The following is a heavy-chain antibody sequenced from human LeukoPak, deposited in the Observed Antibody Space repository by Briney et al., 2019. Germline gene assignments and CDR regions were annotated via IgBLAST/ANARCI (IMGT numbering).Heavy chain of an antibody. J-gene: IGHJ6*02. CDR1: GYTFTSYD. V-gene: IGHV1-8*01. Sequence: VASVKVSCKASGYTFTSYDINWVRQATGQGLEWMGWMNPNSGNTGYAQKFQGRVTMTRNTSISTAYMELSSLRSEDTAVYYCAAYYYGSGSYYIYGMDVWGQGTTVTVSS. CDR2: MNPNSGNT. CDR3: AAYYYGSGSYYIYGMDV. D-gene: IGHD3-10*01.